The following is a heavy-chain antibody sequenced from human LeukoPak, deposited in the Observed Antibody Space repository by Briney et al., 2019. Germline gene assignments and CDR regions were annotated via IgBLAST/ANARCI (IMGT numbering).Heavy chain of an antibody. V-gene: IGHV3-13*01. Sequence: XGSLRLSCAASGFTFSSFDMHWVRHPTGQGLEWVSTIGTASDTYYPGSVEGRFTLSRDNAKNSLYLQMNSLTAGDTAVYYCARGPPRGKYYYMDVWGKGTTVTVSS. CDR2: IGTASDT. D-gene: IGHD1-1*01. CDR3: ARGPPRGKYYYMDV. CDR1: GFTFSSFD. J-gene: IGHJ6*03.